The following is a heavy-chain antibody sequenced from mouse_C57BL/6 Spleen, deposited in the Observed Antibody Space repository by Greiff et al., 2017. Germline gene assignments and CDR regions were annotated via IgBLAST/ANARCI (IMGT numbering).Heavy chain of an antibody. D-gene: IGHD2-14*01. CDR3: ASLGGTRLVDY. V-gene: IGHV1-55*01. CDR2: IYPGSGST. J-gene: IGHJ4*01. Sequence: QVQLQQPGAELVKPGASVKMSCKASGYTFTSYWITWVKQRPGQGLEWIGDIYPGSGSTNYNEKFKSKATLTVDTSSSTASMQLSSLTAEGSAVYYCASLGGTRLVDYWGQGTSVTVSS. CDR1: GYTFTSYW.